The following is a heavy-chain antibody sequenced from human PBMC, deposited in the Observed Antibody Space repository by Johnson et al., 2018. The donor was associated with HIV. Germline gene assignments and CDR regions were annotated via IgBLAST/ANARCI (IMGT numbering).Heavy chain of an antibody. J-gene: IGHJ3*02. D-gene: IGHD2-2*01. CDR2: ISWNGGSI. Sequence: VQLVESGGGLVKPGGSLRLSCAASGFTFDDYGMSWVRQAPGKGLEWVSGISWNGGSIGYADSVKGRFTISRDNAKNSLYLQMNILRAEDTALYFCASGLYHLPGAFDIWGRGTMVTVSS. CDR1: GFTFDDYG. CDR3: ASGLYHLPGAFDI. V-gene: IGHV3-20*04.